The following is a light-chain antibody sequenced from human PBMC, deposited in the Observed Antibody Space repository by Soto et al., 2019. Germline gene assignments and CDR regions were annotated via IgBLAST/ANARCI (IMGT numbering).Light chain of an antibody. CDR1: SSNIGAGYD. J-gene: IGLJ3*02. CDR2: GNS. Sequence: QSVLTQPHSVSGAPGQRVTISCTGTSSNIGAGYDVHWYQQLPGTAPKLLIYGNSNRPSGVPDRFSGSKSGTSSSLAITGLQAEDEADYYCQSYDSSLSVNWVFGGATMLAVI. CDR3: QSYDSSLSVNWV. V-gene: IGLV1-40*01.